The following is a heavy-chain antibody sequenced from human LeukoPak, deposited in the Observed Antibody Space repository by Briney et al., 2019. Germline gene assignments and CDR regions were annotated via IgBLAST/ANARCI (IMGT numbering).Heavy chain of an antibody. D-gene: IGHD2-15*01. CDR3: ARGYCSGGSCYGWFDP. Sequence: GESLKISCKGSGYTFTGYFMHWVRQAPGQGLEWMGRINPNSGGTNYAQKFQGRVTMTRDTSISTAYMELSRLRSDDTAVYYCARGYCSGGSCYGWFDPWGQGTLVTVSS. CDR2: INPNSGGT. CDR1: GYTFTGYF. V-gene: IGHV1-2*06. J-gene: IGHJ5*02.